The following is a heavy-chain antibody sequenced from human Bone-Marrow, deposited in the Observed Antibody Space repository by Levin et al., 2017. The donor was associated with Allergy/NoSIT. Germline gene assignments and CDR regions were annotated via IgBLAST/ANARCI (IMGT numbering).Heavy chain of an antibody. J-gene: IGHJ4*02. CDR2: ISFDGNDK. CDR3: ARGGGGYGDYDF. V-gene: IGHV3-30-3*01. Sequence: SCAASGFTFSSYAMHWVRQAPGKGLEWVAVISFDGNDKDYADSVKGRFTISRDNSKKTLDLQMNSLRPEDTAIFYCARGGGGYGDYDFWGRGTLVTVSS. CDR1: GFTFSSYA. D-gene: IGHD4-17*01.